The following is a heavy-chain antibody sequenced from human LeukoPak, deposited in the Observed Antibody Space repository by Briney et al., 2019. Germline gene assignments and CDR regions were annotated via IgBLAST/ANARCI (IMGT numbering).Heavy chain of an antibody. CDR1: GFTFSSYS. D-gene: IGHD3-10*01. Sequence: PGGSLRLSCAASGFTFSSYSMNWVRQAPGKGLEWVSYISSSSSTIYYADSVKGRFTISRDNAKNSLYLQMNSLRAEDTAVYYCARHGSGSYLLTFDYWGQGTLVTVSS. V-gene: IGHV3-48*04. CDR3: ARHGSGSYLLTFDY. J-gene: IGHJ4*02. CDR2: ISSSSSTI.